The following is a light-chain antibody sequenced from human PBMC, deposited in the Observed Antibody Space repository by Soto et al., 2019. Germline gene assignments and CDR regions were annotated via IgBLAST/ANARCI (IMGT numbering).Light chain of an antibody. CDR2: DAS. CDR3: QQYNSYSRT. V-gene: IGKV1-5*01. J-gene: IGKJ1*01. CDR1: QSISSW. Sequence: DIKMTPSPSTLSASVGDRVTITCRASQSISSWLAWYQQKPGKAPKLLIYDASSLESGVPSRFSGSGSGTEFTLTISSLQPDDFATYYCQQYNSYSRTFGQGTKVDIK.